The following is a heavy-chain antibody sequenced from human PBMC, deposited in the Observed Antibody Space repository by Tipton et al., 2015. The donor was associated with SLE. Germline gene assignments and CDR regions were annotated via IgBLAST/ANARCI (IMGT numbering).Heavy chain of an antibody. CDR2: IYYNGDT. CDR1: GAFINSHY. V-gene: IGHV4-59*11. Sequence: GLVKPSETLSLTCSVTGAFINSHYWSWIRQPPGKGLEWIGYIYYNGDTNYNPSLKSRVAISIDTSRKQFSLKLTSVTAADTAVYYCARGRNSWNNEAFHIWGQGTMVTVSS. D-gene: IGHD1/OR15-1a*01. J-gene: IGHJ3*02. CDR3: ARGRNSWNNEAFHI.